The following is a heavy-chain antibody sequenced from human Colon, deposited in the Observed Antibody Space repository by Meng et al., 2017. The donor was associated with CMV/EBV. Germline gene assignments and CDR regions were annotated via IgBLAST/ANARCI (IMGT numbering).Heavy chain of an antibody. J-gene: IGHJ5*02. CDR1: GFTFSGSA. Sequence: GFTFSGSAVPWGRQASGKGLEWVGRIRSKADTYATAYAASMKGRFTISRDDSKNTAYLQMNSLKTEDTAVYYCTRVEWELRGGWFDPWGQGTLVTVSS. V-gene: IGHV3-73*01. D-gene: IGHD1-26*01. CDR2: IRSKADTYAT. CDR3: TRVEWELRGGWFDP.